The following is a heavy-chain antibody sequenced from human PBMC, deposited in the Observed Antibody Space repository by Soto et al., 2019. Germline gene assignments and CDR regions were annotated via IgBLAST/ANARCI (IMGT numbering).Heavy chain of an antibody. D-gene: IGHD2-8*02. Sequence: EVQLLESGGGLVQPGGSLRLSCAASGFTFSSYAMSWVRQAPGKGLEWVSAISGSGGSTYYADSVKGRFTISRDNSKNTQYQHMNNLRADDTAVYYCAMDAEDIVLVVGAAGAFDYWGQGTLVTVSS. CDR1: GFTFSSYA. J-gene: IGHJ4*02. V-gene: IGHV3-23*01. CDR3: AMDAEDIVLVVGAAGAFDY. CDR2: ISGSGGST.